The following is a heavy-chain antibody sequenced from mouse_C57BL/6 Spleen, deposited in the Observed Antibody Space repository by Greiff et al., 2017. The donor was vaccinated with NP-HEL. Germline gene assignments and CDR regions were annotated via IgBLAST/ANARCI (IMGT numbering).Heavy chain of an antibody. CDR1: GYTFTSYW. Sequence: QVQLQQPGAELVKPGASVKLSCKASGYTFTSYWMHWVKQRPGQGLEWIGMIHPNSGSTNYNEKFKSKATLTVDKSSSTAYMQISSLTSDDSAVDYCARAAYGSSSYAMDYWGKGTSVTVSS. CDR2: IHPNSGST. CDR3: ARAAYGSSSYAMDY. J-gene: IGHJ4*01. V-gene: IGHV1-64*01. D-gene: IGHD1-1*01.